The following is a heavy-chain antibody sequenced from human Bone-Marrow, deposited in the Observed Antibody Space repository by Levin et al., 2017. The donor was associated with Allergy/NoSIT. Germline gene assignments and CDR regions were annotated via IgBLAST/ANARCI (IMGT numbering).Heavy chain of an antibody. J-gene: IGHJ3*02. CDR3: AKGVWWELPPREEIGAFDI. V-gene: IGHV3-30*18. Sequence: LSLTCAASGFTFSSYGMHWVRQAPGKGLEWVAVISYDGSNKYYADSVKGRFTISRDNSKNTLYLQMNSLRAEDTAVYYCAKGVWWELPPREEIGAFDIWGQGTMVTVSS. CDR2: ISYDGSNK. D-gene: IGHD1-26*01. CDR1: GFTFSSYG.